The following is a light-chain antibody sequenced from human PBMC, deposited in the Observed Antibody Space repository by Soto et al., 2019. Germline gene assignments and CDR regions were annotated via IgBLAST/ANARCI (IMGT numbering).Light chain of an antibody. J-gene: IGLJ2*01. CDR2: DVN. V-gene: IGLV2-11*01. CDR3: SAYTHSNTVI. Sequence: QSALTQPRSVSGSPGQSVSISCTGTRSDVGGYNLVSWYQQHPGKAPKLMIHDVNKRPSGISDRFSGSKSGNTASLTISGLQAEDEADYYCSAYTHSNTVIFGGGTKLTVL. CDR1: RSDVGGYNL.